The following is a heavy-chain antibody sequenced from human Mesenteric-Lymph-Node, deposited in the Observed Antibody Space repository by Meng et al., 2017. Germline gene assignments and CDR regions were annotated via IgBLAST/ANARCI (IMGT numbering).Heavy chain of an antibody. CDR1: GFTINSHW. D-gene: IGHD3-10*01. CDR2: ISADGSAP. Sequence: EGQVVESVGVLVEPGVSLRLSCAASGFTINSHWMPWVRQAAGEGLVWISSISADGSAPNYADSVKGRFTISRDNAQDTVYLQMTSLRAEDTSLYYCGNDRITKWGQGTLVTVSS. V-gene: IGHV3-74*01. J-gene: IGHJ1*01. CDR3: GNDRITK.